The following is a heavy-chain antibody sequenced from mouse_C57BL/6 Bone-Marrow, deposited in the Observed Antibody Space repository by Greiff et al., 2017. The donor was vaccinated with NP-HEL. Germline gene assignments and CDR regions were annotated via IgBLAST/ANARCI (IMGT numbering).Heavy chain of an antibody. D-gene: IGHD1-2*01. CDR3: ARPIIDYYAMDY. CDR1: GFTFSDYY. V-gene: IGHV5-12*01. CDR2: ISNGGGST. Sequence: VKLVESGGGLVQPGGSLKLSCAASGFTFSDYYMYWVRQTPEKRLEWVAYISNGGGSTYYPDTVKGRFTISRDNAKKTLYLQMSRLKSEDTAMYYCARPIIDYYAMDYWGQGTSVTVSS. J-gene: IGHJ4*01.